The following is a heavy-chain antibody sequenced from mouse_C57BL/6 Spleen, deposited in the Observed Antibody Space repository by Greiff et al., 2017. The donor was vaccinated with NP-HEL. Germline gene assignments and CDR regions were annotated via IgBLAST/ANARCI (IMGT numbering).Heavy chain of an antibody. D-gene: IGHD3-2*02. CDR3: ARDSSGTEYYAMDY. J-gene: IGHJ4*01. Sequence: QVQLKQPGAELVMPGASVKLSCKASGYTFTSYWMHWVKQRPGQGLEWIGEIDPSDSYTNYNQKFKGKSTLTVDKSSSTAYMQLSSLTSEDSAVYYCARDSSGTEYYAMDYWGQGTSVTVSS. V-gene: IGHV1-69*01. CDR1: GYTFTSYW. CDR2: IDPSDSYT.